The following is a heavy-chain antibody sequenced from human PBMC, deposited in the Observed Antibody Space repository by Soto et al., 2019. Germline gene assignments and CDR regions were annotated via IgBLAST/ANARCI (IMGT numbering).Heavy chain of an antibody. Sequence: EVQLVESGGGLVQSGRSRRLSCVASGFRFDDFAMHWVRQAPGKGPEWVSSIDWNSGSTAYADSVKGRFTVFRDNARNSLDLQMNSLRVEDTALYYCVKGRGSYFVYFGLDVWGPGTTVTVSS. CDR1: GFRFDDFA. V-gene: IGHV3-9*01. CDR2: IDWNSGST. CDR3: VKGRGSYFVYFGLDV. J-gene: IGHJ6*02. D-gene: IGHD1-26*01.